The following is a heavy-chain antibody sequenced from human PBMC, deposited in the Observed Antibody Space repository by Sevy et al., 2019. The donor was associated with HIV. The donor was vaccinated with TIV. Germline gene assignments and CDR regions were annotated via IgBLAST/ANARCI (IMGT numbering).Heavy chain of an antibody. CDR2: VWYDGSNK. J-gene: IGHJ6*02. CDR1: GFTFSNYA. CDR3: VKEGKGIASYYYYGMDV. D-gene: IGHD6-13*01. Sequence: GGSLRLSCAASGFTFSNYAMHWVRQAPGKGLEWVAVVWYDGSNKYYADSVKGRFTISRDNSKHTLYLQMNSLRAEDTAVYYCVKEGKGIASYYYYGMDVWGQWTRVTVSS. V-gene: IGHV3-33*06.